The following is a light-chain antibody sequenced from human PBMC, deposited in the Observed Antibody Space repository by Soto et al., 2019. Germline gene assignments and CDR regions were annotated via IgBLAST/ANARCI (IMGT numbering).Light chain of an antibody. V-gene: IGLV1-44*01. CDR3: AAWDDSLNRYL. CDR1: SSNIGSNT. Sequence: QSVLTQPPSASGTPGQRVTISCSGSSSNIGSNTVNWYQQLPGTAPKLLIYSNNQRPSGAPDRFSGSKSGTSASLAISGLQSEDEADYYCAAWDDSLNRYLFSTGPKFTVL. J-gene: IGLJ1*01. CDR2: SNN.